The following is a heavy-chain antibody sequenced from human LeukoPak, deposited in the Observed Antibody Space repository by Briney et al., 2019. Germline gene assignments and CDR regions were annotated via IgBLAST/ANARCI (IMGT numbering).Heavy chain of an antibody. D-gene: IGHD2/OR15-2a*01. CDR2: IWYDGGNK. J-gene: IGHJ4*02. CDR3: ARAGIGKALDY. Sequence: GGSLRLSCAASGFTFSKYGINWVRQAPGKGLEWVAIIWYDGGNKYFAESVMGRFTISKDNSKNTVYLQMNSLRTDDTAVDRCARAGIGKALDYWGQGTQVTVSS. CDR1: GFTFSKYG. V-gene: IGHV3-33*01.